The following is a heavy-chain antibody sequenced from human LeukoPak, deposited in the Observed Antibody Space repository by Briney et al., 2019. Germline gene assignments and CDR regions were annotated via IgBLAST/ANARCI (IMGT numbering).Heavy chain of an antibody. D-gene: IGHD2-2*02. Sequence: TGGSLRLSCVGSEFIFSDAWMSWVRQAPGKGLEWVGRIKSKSAGGTTDYAVPVKGRFTISRDDSKNTLYLQMNSLRAEDTAVYYCAKDGGRVVPAAIRPFYYYMDVWGKGTTVTVSS. CDR1: EFIFSDAW. CDR3: AKDGGRVVPAAIRPFYYYMDV. V-gene: IGHV3-15*01. J-gene: IGHJ6*03. CDR2: IKSKSAGGTT.